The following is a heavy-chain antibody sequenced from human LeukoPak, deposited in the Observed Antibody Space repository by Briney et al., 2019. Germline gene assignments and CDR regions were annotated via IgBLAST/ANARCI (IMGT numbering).Heavy chain of an antibody. CDR2: ISSGASTI. J-gene: IGHJ3*02. Sequence: GGSLRLSCAASGFTFSDYYMSWIRQAPGKGLEWVSYISSGASTIYYADSVEGRFTISRDNAKNSLYLQMNSLRAEDTAVYYCASGTAMVDAFDIWGQGTMVTVSS. D-gene: IGHD5-18*01. CDR1: GFTFSDYY. V-gene: IGHV3-11*01. CDR3: ASGTAMVDAFDI.